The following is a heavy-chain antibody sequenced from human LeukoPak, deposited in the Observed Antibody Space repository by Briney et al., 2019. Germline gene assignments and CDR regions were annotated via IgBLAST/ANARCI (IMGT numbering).Heavy chain of an antibody. Sequence: SETLSLTCTVSGGSISSYYWSWIRQPPGKGLEWIGYIYYSGSTNYNPSLKSRVTISVDTSKNQFSLKLSSVTAADTAVYYCARESTLSSSYPLDPWGQGTLVTASS. CDR1: GGSISSYY. D-gene: IGHD6-13*01. J-gene: IGHJ5*02. V-gene: IGHV4-59*01. CDR2: IYYSGST. CDR3: ARESTLSSSYPLDP.